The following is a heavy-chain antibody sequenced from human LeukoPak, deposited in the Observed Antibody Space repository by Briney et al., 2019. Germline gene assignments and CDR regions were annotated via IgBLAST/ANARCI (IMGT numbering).Heavy chain of an antibody. Sequence: GGSLRLSCAASGFTFSNAWMSWVRQAPGKGLEWVGRIKSKTDGGTTDYAAPVKGRFTISRDDSKNTLYLQMNSLKTEDTAVYYCTTDAIGIQLWPKVDAFDIWGQGTMVTVSS. D-gene: IGHD5-18*01. J-gene: IGHJ3*02. CDR2: IKSKTDGGTT. V-gene: IGHV3-15*01. CDR3: TTDAIGIQLWPKVDAFDI. CDR1: GFTFSNAW.